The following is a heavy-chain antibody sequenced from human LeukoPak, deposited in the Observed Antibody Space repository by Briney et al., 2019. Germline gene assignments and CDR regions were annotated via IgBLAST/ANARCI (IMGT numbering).Heavy chain of an antibody. CDR1: GFTFSNYA. J-gene: IGHJ4*02. D-gene: IGHD1-26*01. Sequence: GGSLRLSCAASGFTFSNYAMSWVRQAPGKGLEWVSAISGSGGSTYYADSVKGRFTISRDKSKNTLFLQMNSLRAEDTAVYYCAREGAGGFDYWGQGTLVTVSS. CDR3: AREGAGGFDY. V-gene: IGHV3-23*01. CDR2: ISGSGGST.